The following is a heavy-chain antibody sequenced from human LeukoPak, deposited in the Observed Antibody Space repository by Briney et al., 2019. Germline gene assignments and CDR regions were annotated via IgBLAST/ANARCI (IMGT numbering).Heavy chain of an antibody. CDR1: GFTFDDYG. CDR3: AKDRGSYLAFFDY. CDR2: INWNGGST. J-gene: IGHJ4*02. V-gene: IGHV3-20*04. Sequence: GGSLRLSCAASGFTFDDYGMSWVRQAPGKGLEWVSGINWNGGSTGYADSVKGRFTISRDNAKNSLYLQMNSLRAEDTAVYYCAKDRGSYLAFFDYWGQGTLVTVSS. D-gene: IGHD1-26*01.